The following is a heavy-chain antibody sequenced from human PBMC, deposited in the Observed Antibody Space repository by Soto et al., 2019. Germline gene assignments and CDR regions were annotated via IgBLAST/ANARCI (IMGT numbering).Heavy chain of an antibody. J-gene: IGHJ5*02. V-gene: IGHV4-59*01. CDR1: GASTSAFY. CDR3: ARRRDGYTGVWFDP. D-gene: IGHD5-12*01. Sequence: SETLSLTCTVSGASTSAFYWSWIRQPPGKGLEWVGHVYYSGSTNYNPSLKSRVTISLDTSKNQFSLNLTSVTAADTAIYYCARRRDGYTGVWFDPWGQGTLVTVSS. CDR2: VYYSGST.